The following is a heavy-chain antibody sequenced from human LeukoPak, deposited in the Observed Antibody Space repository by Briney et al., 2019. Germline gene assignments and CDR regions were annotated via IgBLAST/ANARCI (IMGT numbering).Heavy chain of an antibody. CDR2: SIPIFGTA. CDR1: GATFSSYA. Sequence: ASVKLSCKASGATFSSYAISWVRQAPGQGLEWMGRSIPIFGTANYAQKFQGRVTITTDESTSTDYMELSSLRSEDTAVYYCVTEPTIYDFWSGSMYYFAYWGQGTLVTVSS. CDR3: VTEPTIYDFWSGSMYYFAY. D-gene: IGHD3-3*01. J-gene: IGHJ4*02. V-gene: IGHV1-69*05.